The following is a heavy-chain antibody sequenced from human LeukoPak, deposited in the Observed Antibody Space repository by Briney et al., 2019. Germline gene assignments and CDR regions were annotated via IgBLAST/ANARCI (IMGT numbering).Heavy chain of an antibody. CDR1: GYTLTELS. J-gene: IGHJ5*02. CDR3: ATGADTMVRGVINWFDP. D-gene: IGHD3-10*01. V-gene: IGHV1-24*01. CDR2: FDPEDGET. Sequence: ASVKVSCKVSGYTLTELSMHWVRQAPGKGLEWMGGFDPEDGETIYAQKFQGRVTMTEDTSTDTTYMELSSLRSQDKAVYYCATGADTMVRGVINWFDPWGQGTLVTVSS.